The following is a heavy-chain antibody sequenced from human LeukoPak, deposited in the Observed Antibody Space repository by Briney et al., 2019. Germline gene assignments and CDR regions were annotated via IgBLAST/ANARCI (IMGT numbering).Heavy chain of an antibody. CDR2: ISSSGSTI. D-gene: IGHD1-26*01. Sequence: GGSLRLSCAASGFTFNNYEMNWVRQAPGKGLEWVSYISSSGSTIYYADSVKGRFTISRDNAKNSLYLQMNSLRAEDTAVYYCARGGSYFSLDPWGQGILVTVSS. CDR1: GFTFNNYE. J-gene: IGHJ5*02. CDR3: ARGGSYFSLDP. V-gene: IGHV3-48*03.